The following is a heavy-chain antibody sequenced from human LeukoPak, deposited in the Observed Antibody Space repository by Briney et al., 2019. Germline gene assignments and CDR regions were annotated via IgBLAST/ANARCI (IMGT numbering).Heavy chain of an antibody. D-gene: IGHD2-15*01. V-gene: IGHV3-74*01. Sequence: GGSLRLSCAASGFTFSSYWMHWVRQAPGKGLVWVSRVNSDGSITTYADSVKGRFTISRDNAKNTLYLQMTSLRAEDTAVYYCAPYSETYGYRYWGQGTLVTVSS. J-gene: IGHJ4*02. CDR3: APYSETYGYRY. CDR2: VNSDGSIT. CDR1: GFTFSSYW.